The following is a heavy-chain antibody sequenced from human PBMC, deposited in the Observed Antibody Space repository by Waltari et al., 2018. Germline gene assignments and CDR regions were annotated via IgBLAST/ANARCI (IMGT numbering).Heavy chain of an antibody. D-gene: IGHD5-12*01. J-gene: IGHJ3*01. V-gene: IGHV4-39*01. Sequence: QLQLQESGPGPVKPSETLSLTCSVSGGSIDTPKHYWSWIRQPPGPGLEWIGTISYAGTTYTNPSLRSRLTMSRDTSKNQLSLTLGSTTAADTAVYYCATYIGASVGTAAFDVWGQGTMVTVSS. CDR1: GGSIDTPKHY. CDR3: ATYIGASVGTAAFDV. CDR2: ISYAGTT.